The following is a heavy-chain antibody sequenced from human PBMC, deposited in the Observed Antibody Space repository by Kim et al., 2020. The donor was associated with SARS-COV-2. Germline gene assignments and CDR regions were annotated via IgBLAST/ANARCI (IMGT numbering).Heavy chain of an antibody. CDR3: ARDQKRGWYPSSHYYYGMDV. D-gene: IGHD6-19*01. Sequence: GGSLRLSCAASGFTFSSYWMHWVRQAPGKGLVWVSRINSDGSSTSYADSVKGRFTISRDNAKNTLYLQMNSLRAEDTAVYYCARDQKRGWYPSSHYYYGMDVWGQGTTVTVSS. V-gene: IGHV3-74*01. CDR1: GFTFSSYW. CDR2: INSDGSST. J-gene: IGHJ6*02.